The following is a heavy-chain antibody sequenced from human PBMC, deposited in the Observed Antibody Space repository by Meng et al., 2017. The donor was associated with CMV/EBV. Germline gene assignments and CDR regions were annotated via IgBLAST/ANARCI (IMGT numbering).Heavy chain of an antibody. CDR3: WRFGVSQGFDY. CDR2: ISGSGGST. V-gene: IGHV3-23*01. D-gene: IGHD3-10*01. J-gene: IGHJ4*02. CDR1: GFTFSSYA. Sequence: GESLKISCAASGFTFSSYAMSWVRQAPGKGLEWVSGISGSGGSTYYADSVKGRFTSFRDSSKNTLYLQMKSLRAEDTAVYYCWRFGVSQGFDYWGQGTLVTVSS.